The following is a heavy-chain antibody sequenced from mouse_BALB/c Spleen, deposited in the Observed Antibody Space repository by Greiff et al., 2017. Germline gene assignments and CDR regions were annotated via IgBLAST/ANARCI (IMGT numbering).Heavy chain of an antibody. V-gene: IGHV3-8*02. CDR2: ISYSGST. Sequence: EVKLQESGPSLVKPSQTLSLTCSVTGDSITSGYWNWIRKFPGNKLEYMGYISYSGSTYYNPSLKSRISITRDTSKNQYYLQLNSVTTEDTATYYCARYGSSLYWYFDVWGAGTTVTVSS. CDR1: GDSITSGY. D-gene: IGHD1-1*01. J-gene: IGHJ1*01. CDR3: ARYGSSLYWYFDV.